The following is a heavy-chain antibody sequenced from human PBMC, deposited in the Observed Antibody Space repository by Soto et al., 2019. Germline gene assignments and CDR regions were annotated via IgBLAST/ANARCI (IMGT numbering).Heavy chain of an antibody. V-gene: IGHV1-69*13. CDR3: ARDYYDSSGYYFGQYGMDV. J-gene: IGHJ6*02. CDR1: GGTFSSYS. D-gene: IGHD3-22*01. Sequence: GASVKVSCKASGGTFSSYSISWVLQAPGQGLEWMGGIIPVFGTANYAQKFQGRVTITADESTSTAYMELSSLRSEDTAVYYCARDYYDSSGYYFGQYGMDVWGQGTTVTVSS. CDR2: IIPVFGTA.